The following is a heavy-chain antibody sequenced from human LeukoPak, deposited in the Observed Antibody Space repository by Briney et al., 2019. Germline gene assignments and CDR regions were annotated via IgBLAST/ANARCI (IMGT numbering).Heavy chain of an antibody. J-gene: IGHJ4*02. V-gene: IGHV4-59*01. D-gene: IGHD6-13*01. CDR3: ARGTSSWYLFGYYFDY. CDR2: IYYSGST. CDR1: GGSISSYY. Sequence: SETLSLTCTVSGGSISSYYWSWIRQPPGKGLEWIGYIYYSGSTNYNPSLRSRVTISVDTSKNQFSLKLSSVTAADTAVYYCARGTSSWYLFGYYFDYWGQGTLVTVSS.